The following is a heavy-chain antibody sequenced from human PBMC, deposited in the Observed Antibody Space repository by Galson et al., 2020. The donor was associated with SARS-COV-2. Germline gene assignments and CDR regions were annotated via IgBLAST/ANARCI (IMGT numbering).Heavy chain of an antibody. J-gene: IGHJ6*02. Sequence: ASVKVSCEASGYTFTSIGFSWVRQAPGQGLEWMGWISGYNGYTQYADKFQGRVTMTTDTSTSTAYMELTNLRSDDTAVYYCARDQNGSFYNYYYGMDVWGQGTTVKVSS. D-gene: IGHD6-13*01. CDR1: GYTFTSIG. CDR3: ARDQNGSFYNYYYGMDV. V-gene: IGHV1-18*01. CDR2: ISGYNGYT.